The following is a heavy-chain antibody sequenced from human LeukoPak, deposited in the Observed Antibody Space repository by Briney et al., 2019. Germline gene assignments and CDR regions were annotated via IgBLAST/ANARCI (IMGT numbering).Heavy chain of an antibody. CDR3: ARIGVATTSSFDS. CDR2: IDHGGNT. J-gene: IGHJ4*02. Sequence: KPSETLSLTCAVYGGSFSDHYWSWIRQPPGKGLEWIGEIDHGGNTDYNPSLKSRVTISVDTSKSLFSLKLTSVIAADTAVYYCARIGVATTSSFDSWGQGTLVTVSS. V-gene: IGHV4-34*01. CDR1: GGSFSDHY. D-gene: IGHD5-12*01.